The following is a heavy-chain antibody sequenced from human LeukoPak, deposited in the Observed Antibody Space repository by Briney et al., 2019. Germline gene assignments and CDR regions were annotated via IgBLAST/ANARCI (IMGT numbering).Heavy chain of an antibody. J-gene: IGHJ4*02. CDR2: INPNSGGT. CDR1: GYTFTGYY. Sequence: ASVKVSCKPSGYTFTGYYMHWVRQAPGQGLEWMGWINPNSGGTNYAQKFQGRVTMTRDTSITTAHMELSRLSSDDTAVYYCARDWVTGTPSVYWGQGTLVTVSS. V-gene: IGHV1-2*02. D-gene: IGHD1-20*01. CDR3: ARDWVTGTPSVY.